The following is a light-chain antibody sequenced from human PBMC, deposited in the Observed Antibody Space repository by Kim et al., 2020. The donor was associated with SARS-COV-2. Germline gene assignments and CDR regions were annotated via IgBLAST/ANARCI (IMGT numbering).Light chain of an antibody. CDR1: QDINKN. Sequence: ASRGDRVTITCQASQDINKNLNWYQQKPGTAPRVLISDASYLERGVPSRFSGSGSGSEYSLTINSLQPEDIATYYCQQYGNLPLTFGGGTKVDIK. V-gene: IGKV1-33*01. CDR2: DAS. J-gene: IGKJ4*01. CDR3: QQYGNLPLT.